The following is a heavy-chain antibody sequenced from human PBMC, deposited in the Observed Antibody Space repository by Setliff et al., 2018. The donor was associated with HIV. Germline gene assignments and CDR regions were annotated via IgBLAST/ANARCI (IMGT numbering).Heavy chain of an antibody. CDR3: TGPRGDEAFDI. CDR2: IISILDIT. CDR1: GGTSSTHA. J-gene: IGHJ3*02. Sequence: SVKVSCKASGGTSSTHAINWVRQAPGQGLEWMGQIISILDITSYAQKLQGRVSITADESTSTFYMELSDLTSADTAAYYCTGPRGDEAFDIWGQGTKGTVSS. D-gene: IGHD3-10*01. V-gene: IGHV1-69*10.